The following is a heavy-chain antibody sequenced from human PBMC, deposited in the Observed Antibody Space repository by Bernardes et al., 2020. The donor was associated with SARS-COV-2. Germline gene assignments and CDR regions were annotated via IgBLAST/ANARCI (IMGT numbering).Heavy chain of an antibody. CDR1: GYTFTNYG. Sequence: ASVTVSCQSSGYTFTNYGINWVRQAPCQGREWVAWLGVYHGITKYAEKLQGRDIMTTDITTSTAYLELGSMTSDDTAVYYCARDGNCRDDYWGQGTLVSVSS. CDR2: LGVYHGIT. J-gene: IGHJ4*02. CDR3: ARDGNCRDDY. V-gene: IGHV1-18*04. D-gene: IGHD1-1*01.